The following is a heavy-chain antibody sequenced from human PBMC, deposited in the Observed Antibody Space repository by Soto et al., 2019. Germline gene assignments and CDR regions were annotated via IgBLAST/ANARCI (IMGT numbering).Heavy chain of an antibody. V-gene: IGHV4-59*01. CDR1: GGSISSYY. CDR2: IYYSGST. Sequence: SETLSLTCTVSGGSISSYYWSWIRQPPGKGLEWIGYIYYSGSTNYNPSLKSRVTISVDTSKNQFSLKLSSVTAADTAVYYCARDRLDYGGNGDGIYYYYYGMDVWGQGTTVTVSS. CDR3: ARDRLDYGGNGDGIYYYYYGMDV. J-gene: IGHJ6*02. D-gene: IGHD4-17*01.